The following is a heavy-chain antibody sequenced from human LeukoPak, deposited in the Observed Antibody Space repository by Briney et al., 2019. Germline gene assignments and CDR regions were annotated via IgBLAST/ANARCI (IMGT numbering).Heavy chain of an antibody. CDR1: GYTSTGYY. CDR3: ARGFYDFWSGYQTTPLGY. J-gene: IGHJ4*02. V-gene: IGHV1-2*02. Sequence: ASVKVSRKASGYTSTGYYMHWVRQAPGQGLEWMGWINPNSGGTNYAQKFQGRVTMTRDTSISTAYMELSRLRSDDTAVYYCARGFYDFWSGYQTTPLGYWGQGTLVTASS. D-gene: IGHD3-3*01. CDR2: INPNSGGT.